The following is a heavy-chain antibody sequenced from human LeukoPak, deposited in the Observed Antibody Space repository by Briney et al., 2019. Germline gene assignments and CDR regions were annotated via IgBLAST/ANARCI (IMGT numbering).Heavy chain of an antibody. CDR2: IKQDGSEK. D-gene: IGHD2-8*01. CDR3: VRAGYTYGTFYY. J-gene: IGHJ4*02. CDR1: GFAFNTFW. Sequence: GGSLRLSCAASGFAFNTFWMSWVRQPPGRGLEWVADIKQDGSEKNYVDSVRGRFTISRDNAKNSLYLQLNSLRVEDTAVYYCVRAGYTYGTFYYWAQGALVTVSS. V-gene: IGHV3-7*01.